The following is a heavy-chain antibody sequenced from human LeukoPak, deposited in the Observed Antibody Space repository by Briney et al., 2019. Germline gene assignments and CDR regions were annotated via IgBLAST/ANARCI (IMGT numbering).Heavy chain of an antibody. Sequence: SETLSLTCTVSGASISNYYWSWIRQPPGKGLEWIGYIYYSGSTNYNPSLKSRVTMSVDTSKNQFSLKLSAVTAADTAVYYCASLPQFFYISSPFDYGARGPRVTVPS. CDR3: ASLPQFFYISSPFDY. CDR1: GASISNYY. J-gene: IGHJ4*02. D-gene: IGHD3-3*01. V-gene: IGHV4-59*08. CDR2: IYYSGST.